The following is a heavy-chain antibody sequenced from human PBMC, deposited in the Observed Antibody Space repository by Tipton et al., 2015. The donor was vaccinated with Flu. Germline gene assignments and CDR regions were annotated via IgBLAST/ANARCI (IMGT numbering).Heavy chain of an antibody. D-gene: IGHD6-19*01. J-gene: IGHJ3*01. CDR1: SGSFSGYY. Sequence: TLSLTCAVNSGSFSGYYWSWIRQPPGKGLEWIGEINHGGSTNYNQSLKSRVTMSVDLFKNQISLRLSSVTAADTAVHYCARERRGGWPFYDAFDFWGQGTTVTVSS. CDR2: INHGGST. CDR3: ARERRGGWPFYDAFDF. V-gene: IGHV4-34*01.